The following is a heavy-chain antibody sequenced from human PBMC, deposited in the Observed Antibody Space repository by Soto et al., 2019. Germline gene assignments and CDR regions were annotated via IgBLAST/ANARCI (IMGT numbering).Heavy chain of an antibody. CDR2: IIPIFGTA. V-gene: IGHV1-69*05. CDR3: ATTFRGYCSGGSCLDAFDI. J-gene: IGHJ3*02. D-gene: IGHD2-15*01. CDR1: GGTFSSYA. Sequence: ASVKVSCKASGGTFSSYAISWVRQAPGQGLEWMGGIIPIFGTANYAQKFQGRVTITTDESTSTAYVELSSLRSEDTAVYYCATTFRGYCSGGSCLDAFDIWGQGTMVTVSS.